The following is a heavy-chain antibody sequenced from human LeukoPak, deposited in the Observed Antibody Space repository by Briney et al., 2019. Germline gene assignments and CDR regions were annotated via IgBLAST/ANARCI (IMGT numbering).Heavy chain of an antibody. J-gene: IGHJ4*02. CDR3: ARELRYFDWLIDY. D-gene: IGHD3-9*01. CDR1: GGSIRSGGYY. CDR2: IYYSGST. V-gene: IGHV4-31*03. Sequence: SQTLSLTCTVSGGSIRSGGYYWSWIRQHPGKGLEWIGYIYYSGSTYYNPSLKSRVTISVDTSKNQFSLKLSSVTAADTAVYYCARELRYFDWLIDYWGQGTLVTVSS.